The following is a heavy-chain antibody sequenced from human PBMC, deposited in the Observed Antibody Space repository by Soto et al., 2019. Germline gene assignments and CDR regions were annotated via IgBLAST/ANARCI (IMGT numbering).Heavy chain of an antibody. CDR1: VFTFSSYA. V-gene: IGHV3-23*01. CDR3: ATSWVVAAEKRFDP. CDR2: ISGSGGST. D-gene: IGHD2-15*01. Sequence: EVQLLESGGGLVQPGGSLRLSCAASVFTFSSYAMSCVRQAPGKGLEWVSAISGSGGSTYYADSVKGRFTISRDNSKNTLYLQMNSLRAEDTAVYYCATSWVVAAEKRFDPWGQGTLVTVSS. J-gene: IGHJ5*02.